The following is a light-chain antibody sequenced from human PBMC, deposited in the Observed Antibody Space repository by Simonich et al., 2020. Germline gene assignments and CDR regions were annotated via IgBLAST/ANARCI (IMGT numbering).Light chain of an antibody. CDR2: DVS. J-gene: IGLJ3*02. CDR3: CSYAGSSTWV. V-gene: IGLV2-14*03. Sequence: QSALTQPASVSGSPGQSITISCTGTSRDVGGYNYVSWYQQHPGKASKLMIYDVSNRPSGVFNRFSGSKSGNTASLTISGLQAEDEADYYCCSYAGSSTWVFGGGTKLTVL. CDR1: SRDVGGYNY.